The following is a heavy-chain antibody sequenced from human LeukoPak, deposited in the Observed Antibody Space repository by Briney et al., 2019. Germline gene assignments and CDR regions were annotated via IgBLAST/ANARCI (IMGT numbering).Heavy chain of an antibody. CDR2: IIPLFGTA. CDR3: ARGTTEVIVPPDG. CDR1: GGTFSSYA. Sequence: GASVKVSCKASGGTFSSYAISWVRQAPGQGLEWMGGIIPLFGTANYAQKFQGRVTITADESTSTAYMELSSLRSEDTAVYYCARGTTEVIVPPDGWGQGTLVTVSS. J-gene: IGHJ4*02. V-gene: IGHV1-69*13. D-gene: IGHD2/OR15-2a*01.